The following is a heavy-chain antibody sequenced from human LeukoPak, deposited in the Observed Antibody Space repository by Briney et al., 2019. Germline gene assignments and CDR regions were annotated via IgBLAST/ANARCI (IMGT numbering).Heavy chain of an antibody. CDR2: INHSGST. D-gene: IGHD3-9*01. J-gene: IGHJ4*02. Sequence: SETLSLTCAVYGGSFSGYYWSWIRQPPGKGLEWIGEINHSGSTNYNPSLKSRVTISVDTSKNQYSLKLSSVTAADTAVYYCARGGDILTVLDYWGQGTLVTVSS. CDR3: ARGGDILTVLDY. CDR1: GGSFSGYY. V-gene: IGHV4-34*01.